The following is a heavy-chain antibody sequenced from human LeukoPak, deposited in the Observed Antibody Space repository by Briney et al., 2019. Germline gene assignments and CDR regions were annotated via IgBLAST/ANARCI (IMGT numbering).Heavy chain of an antibody. CDR3: ATPDYADKSSAFDI. V-gene: IGHV4-4*02. D-gene: IGHD4-17*01. J-gene: IGHJ3*02. Sequence: SETLSLTCAVSGGSISSGNWWSWVRQPPGKGLEWIGEIYHSGSTNYNPSLKSRVTISVDKSKNQFSLKLSSVTAADTAVYYCATPDYADKSSAFDIWGQGTMVTVSS. CDR1: GGSISSGNW. CDR2: IYHSGST.